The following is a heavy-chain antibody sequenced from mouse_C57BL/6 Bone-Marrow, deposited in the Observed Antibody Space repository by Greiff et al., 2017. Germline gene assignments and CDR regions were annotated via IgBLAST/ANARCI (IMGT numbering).Heavy chain of an antibody. CDR3: ARDYYGSSYEDYFDY. CDR1: GYTFTSYW. D-gene: IGHD1-1*01. J-gene: IGHJ2*01. V-gene: IGHV1-55*01. Sequence: QVQLQQPGAELVKPGASVKMSCKASGYTFTSYWITWVKQRPGQGLEWIGDIYPGSGSTNYNEKFKSEATLTVDTSSSTAYMQLSSLTSEDSAVYYCARDYYGSSYEDYFDYWGQGTTLTVSS. CDR2: IYPGSGST.